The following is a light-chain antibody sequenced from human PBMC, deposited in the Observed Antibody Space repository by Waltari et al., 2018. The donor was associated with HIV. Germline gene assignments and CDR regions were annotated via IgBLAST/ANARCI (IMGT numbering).Light chain of an antibody. CDR1: SGSIASNY. V-gene: IGLV6-57*01. J-gene: IGLJ2*01. CDR2: KDD. CDR3: QSYDNENPVL. Sequence: NFMLTQPHSVSESPGKTVTISYTRSSGSIASNYVQWYQQRPGSSPTTVIYKDDQRPSGVPDRFSGSIDSSSNSASLTISGLRTEDEADYYCQSYDNENPVLFGGGTKLTVL.